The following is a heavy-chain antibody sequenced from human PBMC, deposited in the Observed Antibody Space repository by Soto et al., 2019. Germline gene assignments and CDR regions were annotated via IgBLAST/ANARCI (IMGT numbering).Heavy chain of an antibody. CDR1: GYSFTSYW. Sequence: GESLKICCKGSGYSFTSYWIGWVRQMPXKGLEWMGIIYPGDSDTRYSPSFQGQVTISADKSISTAYLQWSSLKASDTAMYYCARQSEKHYYYYGMDVWGQGTTVTVSS. V-gene: IGHV5-51*01. CDR3: ARQSEKHYYYYGMDV. CDR2: IYPGDSDT. J-gene: IGHJ6*02.